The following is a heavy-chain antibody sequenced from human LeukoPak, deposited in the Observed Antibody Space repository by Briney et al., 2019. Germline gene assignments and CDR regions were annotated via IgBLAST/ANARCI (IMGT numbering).Heavy chain of an antibody. J-gene: IGHJ4*02. V-gene: IGHV4-59*01. Sequence: SETLSLTCTVSGVSINSFHWSWIRQPPGKRLEWIGYVHYSGTTKYNPSLERRVTMSIDMSENQFSLRLSSVTPADTAVYFCARETTAGFFYFDFWGQGTLVTVSS. CDR1: GVSINSFH. CDR2: VHYSGTT. D-gene: IGHD4-17*01. CDR3: ARETTAGFFYFDF.